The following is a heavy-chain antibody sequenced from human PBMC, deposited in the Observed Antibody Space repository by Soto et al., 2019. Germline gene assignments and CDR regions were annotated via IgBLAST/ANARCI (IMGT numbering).Heavy chain of an antibody. V-gene: IGHV3-15*07. J-gene: IGHJ6*03. D-gene: IGHD2-2*01. Sequence: GGSLRLSCAASGFTFSNAWMNWVRQAPGKGLEWVGRIKSKTDGGTTDYAAPVKGRFTISRDDSKNTLYLQMNSLRAEDTAVYYCAKDTWYCTDTSCTDTHYYFYYMDVWGKGTTVTVSS. CDR2: IKSKTDGGTT. CDR1: GFTFSNAW. CDR3: AKDTWYCTDTSCTDTHYYFYYMDV.